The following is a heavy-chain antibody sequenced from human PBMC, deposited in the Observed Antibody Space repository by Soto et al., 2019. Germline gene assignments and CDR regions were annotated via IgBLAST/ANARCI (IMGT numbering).Heavy chain of an antibody. CDR3: ARGLHSLFDY. Sequence: GGSLRLSCETSGFTFGNYGMHWVRQAPGKGLEWVAVIWYDGNNKYYADSVKGRFTISRDNSNNTLYVQMTSLRAEDTAVYYCARGLHSLFDYWGQGTLVTVSS. J-gene: IGHJ4*02. V-gene: IGHV3-33*01. CDR2: IWYDGNNK. D-gene: IGHD2-21*01. CDR1: GFTFGNYG.